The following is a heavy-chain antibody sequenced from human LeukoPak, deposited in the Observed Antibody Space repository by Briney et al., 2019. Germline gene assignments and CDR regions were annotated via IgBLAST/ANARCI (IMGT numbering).Heavy chain of an antibody. CDR3: ARDRRAWSTGTAILDY. CDR1: GGSISSSSYY. Sequence: NPSETLSLTCTVSGGSISSSSYYWGWIRQPPGKGLEWIVSIYYSGNTYYNPSLKSRVTISVDTSKNQFSLKLRSVTAADTAVYYCARDRRAWSTGTAILDYWGQGTLVTVSS. CDR2: IYYSGNT. V-gene: IGHV4-39*07. J-gene: IGHJ4*02. D-gene: IGHD1-1*01.